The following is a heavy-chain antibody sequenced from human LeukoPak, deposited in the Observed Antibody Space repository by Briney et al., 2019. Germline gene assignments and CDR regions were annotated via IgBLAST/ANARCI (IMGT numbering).Heavy chain of an antibody. V-gene: IGHV3-30*02. CDR2: IRNVGNDK. D-gene: IGHD5-12*01. J-gene: IGHJ4*02. Sequence: PGGSLTLSCAASGFTFDCCGMHWVRQAPGKGLEWVAFIRNVGNDKYYADSVKGRFTISRDNSKNTLYLQMNSLRAEDAAVYYCAKDLDVDIVATTIDYWGQGTLVTVSS. CDR3: AKDLDVDIVATTIDY. CDR1: GFTFDCCG.